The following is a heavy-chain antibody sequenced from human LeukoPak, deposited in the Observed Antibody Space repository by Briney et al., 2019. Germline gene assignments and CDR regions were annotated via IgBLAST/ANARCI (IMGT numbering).Heavy chain of an antibody. D-gene: IGHD3/OR15-3a*01. V-gene: IGHV4-38-2*02. CDR3: ARQTGSGLFTLP. CDR2: IYYTGNT. Sequence: SETLSLTCTVSGYSISSGYYWGWIRQPPGKGLEWIGSIYYTGNTYYNASLKSRVTISIDTSKNQISLRLTSVTAADTAMYYCARQTGSGLFTLPGGQGTLVTVSS. J-gene: IGHJ4*02. CDR1: GYSISSGYY.